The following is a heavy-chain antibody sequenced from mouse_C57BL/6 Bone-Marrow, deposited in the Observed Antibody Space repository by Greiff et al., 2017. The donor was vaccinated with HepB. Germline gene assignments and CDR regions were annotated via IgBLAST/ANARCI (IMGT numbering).Heavy chain of an antibody. Sequence: QVQLQQPGAELVKPGASVKLSCKASGYTFTSYWMHWVKQRPGQGLEWIGMIHPNSGSTNYNEKFKSKATLTVDKSSSTAYMQLSSLTSEDSAVYYCAYYGSSDDWYFDVWGTGTTVTVSS. V-gene: IGHV1-64*01. CDR1: GYTFTSYW. D-gene: IGHD1-1*01. CDR2: IHPNSGST. J-gene: IGHJ1*03. CDR3: AYYGSSDDWYFDV.